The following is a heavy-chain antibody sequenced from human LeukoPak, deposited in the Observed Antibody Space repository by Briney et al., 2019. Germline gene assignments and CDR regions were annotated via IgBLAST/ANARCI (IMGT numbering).Heavy chain of an antibody. D-gene: IGHD1-26*01. J-gene: IGHJ6*03. CDR3: ARCEGATPMDV. V-gene: IGHV3-21*01. CDR1: GFTFSSYS. CDR2: ISSSSSYI. Sequence: EGSLRLSCAASGFTFSSYSMNWVRQAPGKGLEWVSSISSSSSYIYYADSVKGRFTISRDNAKNSLYLQMNSLRAEDTAVYYCARCEGATPMDVWGKGTTVTVSS.